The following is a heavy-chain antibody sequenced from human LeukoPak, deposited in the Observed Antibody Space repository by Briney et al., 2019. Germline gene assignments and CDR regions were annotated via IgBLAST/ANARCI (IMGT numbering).Heavy chain of an antibody. CDR3: ARAGSAYYCTNGVCYSRRLDY. D-gene: IGHD2-8*01. Sequence: SVKVSCKASGGTFSSYAISWVRQAPGQGLEWMGGIIPIFGTANYAQKFQGRVTITADESTSTAYMELSSLRSEDTAVYYCARAGSAYYCTNGVCYSRRLDYWGQGTLVTVSS. CDR2: IIPIFGTA. J-gene: IGHJ4*02. CDR1: GGTFSSYA. V-gene: IGHV1-69*13.